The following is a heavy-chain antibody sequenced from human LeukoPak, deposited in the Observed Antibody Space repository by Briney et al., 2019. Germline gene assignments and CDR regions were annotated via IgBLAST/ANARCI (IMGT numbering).Heavy chain of an antibody. CDR3: AKDALAVAGTYYFDY. D-gene: IGHD6-19*01. CDR2: IYSGGST. J-gene: IGHJ4*02. CDR1: GFTVSGNY. Sequence: GGSLRLSCAASGFTVSGNYMSWVRQAPGKGLEWVSVIYSGGSTYYADSVKGRFTISRDNSKNTLYLQMNSLRAEDTAVYYCAKDALAVAGTYYFDYWGQGTLVTVSS. V-gene: IGHV3-66*01.